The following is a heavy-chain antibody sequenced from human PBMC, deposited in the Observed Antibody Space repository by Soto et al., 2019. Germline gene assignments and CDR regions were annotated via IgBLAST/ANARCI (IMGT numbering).Heavy chain of an antibody. CDR3: ARMMVVPAASYYYYYGMDV. J-gene: IGHJ6*02. V-gene: IGHV1-18*01. D-gene: IGHD2-2*01. CDR1: GYTFTSYG. Sequence: QVQLVQSGAEVKKPGASVKVSCKASGYTFTSYGISWVRQAPGQGLEWMGWISAYNGNTNYAQKLQGRVTMTTDTSTSTSYMELRSLRSDDTAVYYCARMMVVPAASYYYYYGMDVWGQGTTVTVSS. CDR2: ISAYNGNT.